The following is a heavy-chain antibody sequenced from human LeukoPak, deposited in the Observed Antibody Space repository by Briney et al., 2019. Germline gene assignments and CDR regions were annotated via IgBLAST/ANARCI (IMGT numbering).Heavy chain of an antibody. CDR2: IRSKAYGGTT. CDR3: TRVREEGYYYYYMDV. J-gene: IGHJ6*03. V-gene: IGHV3-49*03. CDR1: GFTVGDYA. Sequence: GRSLRLSCTASGFTVGDYAMSSCRQAPRKGLGWVGFIRSKAYGGTTEYASSVKGRFTISRDDSKSIAYLQMNSLKTEDTAVYYCTRVREEGYYYYYMDVWGKGTTVTVSS.